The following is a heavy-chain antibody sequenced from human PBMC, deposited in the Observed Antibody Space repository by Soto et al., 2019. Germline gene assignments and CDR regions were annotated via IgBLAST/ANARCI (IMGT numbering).Heavy chain of an antibody. J-gene: IGHJ5*02. V-gene: IGHV4-34*01. D-gene: IGHD3-22*01. CDR3: ARAPNYYDSRGYPGNWFDP. CDR2: INHSGST. Sequence: SETLSLTCAVYGGSFSGYYWSWIRQPPGKGLEWIGEINHSGSTNYNPSLKSRVTISVDTSKNQFSLKLSSVTAADTAVYYCARAPNYYDSRGYPGNWFDPWGQGTLVTVSS. CDR1: GGSFSGYY.